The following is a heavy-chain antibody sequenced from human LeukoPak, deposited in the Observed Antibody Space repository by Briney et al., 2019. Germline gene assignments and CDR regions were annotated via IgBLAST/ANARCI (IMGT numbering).Heavy chain of an antibody. J-gene: IGHJ4*02. CDR3: ARVDCSVGSCYAYFDY. CDR2: ISAYNGNT. CDR1: GYTFTSYG. Sequence: ASVTVSCKASGYTFTSYGISWVRQAPGQGLEWMGWISAYNGNTNYAQKLQGRVTMTTDTSTSTAYMELRSLRSDDTAVYYCARVDCSVGSCYAYFDYWGQGTLVTVSS. V-gene: IGHV1-18*01. D-gene: IGHD2-15*01.